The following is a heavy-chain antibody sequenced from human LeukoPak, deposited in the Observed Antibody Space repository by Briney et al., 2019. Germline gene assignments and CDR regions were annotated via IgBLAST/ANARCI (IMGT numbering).Heavy chain of an antibody. J-gene: IGHJ4*02. Sequence: PSETLSLTCAVYGGSFSGYYWSWIRQPPGKGLEWIGEINHSGSTNYNPSLKSRVTISVDTSKNQFSLKLSSVTAADTAMYYCARAVVLYYDGSGYSTRFDYWGQGTLVTVSS. V-gene: IGHV4-34*01. CDR3: ARAVVLYYDGSGYSTRFDY. CDR2: INHSGST. CDR1: GGSFSGYY. D-gene: IGHD3-22*01.